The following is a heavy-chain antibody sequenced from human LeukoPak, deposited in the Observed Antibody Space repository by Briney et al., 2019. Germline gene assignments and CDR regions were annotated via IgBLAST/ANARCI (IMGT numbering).Heavy chain of an antibody. CDR1: GFTFSSYW. CDR2: INPGGSST. D-gene: IGHD1-14*01. CDR3: ARSNQADDY. Sequence: GGSLRLSCAASGFTFSSYWMHWVRQAPGKGLVWVSRINPGGSSTAYADSVKGRFTISRDNAKNTLYLQMDSLRAEDTAIYYCARSNQADDYWGQGTLVTVSS. V-gene: IGHV3-74*01. J-gene: IGHJ4*02.